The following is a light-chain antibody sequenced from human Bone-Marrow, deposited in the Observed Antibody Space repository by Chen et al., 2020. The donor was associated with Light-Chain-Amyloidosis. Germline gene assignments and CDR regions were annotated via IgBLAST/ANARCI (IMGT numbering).Light chain of an antibody. CDR1: QSVSSN. V-gene: IGKV3-15*01. CDR3: QQYINWPPMYT. J-gene: IGKJ2*01. CDR2: GAS. Sequence: EIVMTQSPATLSVSPGERATLSCRASQSVSSNLAWYQQKPGQAPRLLFFGASTRATGIPARFSGGGSGTEFTLTISSLQSEDFALYYCQQYINWPPMYTFGQGTKLVIK.